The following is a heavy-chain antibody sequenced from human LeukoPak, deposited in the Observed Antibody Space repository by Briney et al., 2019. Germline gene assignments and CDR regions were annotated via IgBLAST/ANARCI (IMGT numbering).Heavy chain of an antibody. V-gene: IGHV4-34*01. CDR3: ARGRGDYVWGSYRYISEYFQH. CDR2: INHSGST. Sequence: SETLSLTCAVYGGSFSGYYWSWIRQPPGKGLEWIGEINHSGSTNYNPSLKSRVTISVDTSKNQFSLKLSSVTAADTAVYYCARGRGDYVWGSYRYISEYFQHWGQGTLVTVSS. J-gene: IGHJ1*01. CDR1: GGSFSGYY. D-gene: IGHD3-16*02.